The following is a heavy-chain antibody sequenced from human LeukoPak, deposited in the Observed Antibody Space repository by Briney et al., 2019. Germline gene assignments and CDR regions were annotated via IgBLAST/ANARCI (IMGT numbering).Heavy chain of an antibody. CDR1: GGSISSYY. V-gene: IGHV4-59*01. CDR3: ARALRSGSYYNVDAFDI. CDR2: IYYSGSI. D-gene: IGHD3-10*01. Sequence: PSETLSLTCTVSGGSISSYYWSWIRQPPGKGLEWIGYIYYSGSINYNPSLKSRVTISVDTSKNQFSLKLSSVTAADTAVYYCARALRSGSYYNVDAFDIWGQGTMVTVSS. J-gene: IGHJ3*02.